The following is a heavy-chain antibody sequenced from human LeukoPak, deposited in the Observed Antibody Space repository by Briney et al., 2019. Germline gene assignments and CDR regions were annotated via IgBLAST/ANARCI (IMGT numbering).Heavy chain of an antibody. CDR2: IKQDESEK. D-gene: IGHD1-26*01. V-gene: IGHV3-7*01. J-gene: IGHJ4*02. Sequence: GGSLRLSCAASGFTFSTYRMNWVRQAPGKGLEWVANIKQDESEKYYVDSVKGRFTISRDNAKNSLYLQMNSLTAEDTAAYYCARIKIVGDYPLFDYWGQGTLVTVSS. CDR3: ARIKIVGDYPLFDY. CDR1: GFTFSTYR.